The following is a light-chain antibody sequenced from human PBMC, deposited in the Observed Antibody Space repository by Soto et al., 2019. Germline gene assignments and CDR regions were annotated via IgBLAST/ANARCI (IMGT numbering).Light chain of an antibody. CDR3: QQFDSLPPT. Sequence: DIEMTQSPSSLSASVGDRVTVTCQASQDITYHLNWYQQKPGKAPKLLIYDAFKSDTGVPSRFSGSGSGTDFTFTINNLQPEDIATYFCQQFDSLPPTFGGGTRV. J-gene: IGKJ4*01. CDR1: QDITYH. V-gene: IGKV1-33*01. CDR2: DAF.